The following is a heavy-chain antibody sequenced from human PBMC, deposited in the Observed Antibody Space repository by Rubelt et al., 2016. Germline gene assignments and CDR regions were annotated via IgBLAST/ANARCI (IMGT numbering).Heavy chain of an antibody. J-gene: IGHJ4*02. Sequence: QVQLQESGPGLVKPSETLSLTCTVSGGSISSYYWSWIRQPPGKGLEWIGEINHSGSTNYNPSLKRRVTRSVDTSKNQFSLKLSSVTAADTAVYYCARGPYSSIDYWGQGTLVTVSS. CDR3: ARGPYSSIDY. V-gene: IGHV4-59*12. CDR1: GGSISSYY. CDR2: INHSGST. D-gene: IGHD6-13*01.